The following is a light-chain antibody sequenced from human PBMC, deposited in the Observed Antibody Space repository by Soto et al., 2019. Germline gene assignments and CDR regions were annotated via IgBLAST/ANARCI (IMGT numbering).Light chain of an antibody. CDR2: GSS. J-gene: IGKJ2*01. Sequence: EIVLTQSPGTLSLSPGERATLSCRSSQSVSSSYLAWYQQKPGQAPRLLTHGSSSRATGVPDRFSGRGSGTTFTLVISRLEPEDFAVYYCQQYGTSPFTFGQGTKVDI. CDR3: QQYGTSPFT. V-gene: IGKV3-20*01. CDR1: QSVSSSY.